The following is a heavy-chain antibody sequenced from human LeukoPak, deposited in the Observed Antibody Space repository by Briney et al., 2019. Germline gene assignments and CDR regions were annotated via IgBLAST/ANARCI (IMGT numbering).Heavy chain of an antibody. J-gene: IGHJ4*02. V-gene: IGHV3-21*01. D-gene: IGHD3-22*01. CDR3: ARVGAYYDSSGYSPIDY. CDR1: GFTFSSYG. CDR2: ISSSSTYI. Sequence: GGSLRLSCAASGFTFSSYGMTWARQAPGKGLEWVSWISSSSTYISYADSVKGRFTISRDDAGNSLYLHMNSLRAEDTAVYYCARVGAYYDSSGYSPIDYWGQGTLVTVSS.